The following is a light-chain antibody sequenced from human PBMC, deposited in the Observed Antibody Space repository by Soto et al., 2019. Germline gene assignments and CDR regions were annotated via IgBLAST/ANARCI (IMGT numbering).Light chain of an antibody. Sequence: EIVMTQSPATLSVSPGASATLSCRASQSVSTNLAWYQQKPGQVPRVLIYGASTRATEIPARFSGSGSGTEFTLTISSLQPDDFATYYCQQYNSYPWTFGQGTKVDIK. V-gene: IGKV3-15*01. CDR2: GAS. J-gene: IGKJ1*01. CDR3: QQYNSYPWT. CDR1: QSVSTN.